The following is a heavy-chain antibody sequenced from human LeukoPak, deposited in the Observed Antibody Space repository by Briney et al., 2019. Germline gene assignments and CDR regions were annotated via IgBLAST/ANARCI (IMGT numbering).Heavy chain of an antibody. D-gene: IGHD3-10*01. CDR2: IYYSGST. Sequence: SETLSLTCTVSGGSISSSSYYRGWIRQPPGKGLEWIGSIYYSGSTYYNPSLKSRVTISVDTSKNQFSLKLSSVTAADTAVYYCARDLSHYGSGSYLNWFDPWGQGTLVTVSS. CDR3: ARDLSHYGSGSYLNWFDP. V-gene: IGHV4-39*07. CDR1: GGSISSSSYY. J-gene: IGHJ5*02.